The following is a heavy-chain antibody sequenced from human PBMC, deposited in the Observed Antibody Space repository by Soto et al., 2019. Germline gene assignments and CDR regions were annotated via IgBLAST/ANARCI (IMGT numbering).Heavy chain of an antibody. V-gene: IGHV4-39*07. CDR3: ARARKGSGSDYYYHYGMDV. Sequence: SETLSLTCIVSGGSISSSSYYWGWIRQPPGKGLEWIGSIYYSGSTNYNPSLKSRVTISVHTSKNQFSLKLSSVTAADTAVYYCARARKGSGSDYYYHYGMDVWGKGTTVTVSS. CDR2: IYYSGST. J-gene: IGHJ6*04. CDR1: GGSISSSSYY. D-gene: IGHD3-3*01.